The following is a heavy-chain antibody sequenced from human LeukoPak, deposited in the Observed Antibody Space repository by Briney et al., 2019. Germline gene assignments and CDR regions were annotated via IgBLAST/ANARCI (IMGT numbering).Heavy chain of an antibody. J-gene: IGHJ5*02. V-gene: IGHV1-2*02. CDR2: INPNSGGT. Sequence: ASVKVSCKASGYTFTGYYMHWVRQAPGQGLEWMGWINPNSGGTNYAQKFQGRVTMTRDTSISTAYMELSRLRSDDTAVYYCARVVVVPAYWFDPWGQGTLVTVSS. D-gene: IGHD2-2*01. CDR3: ARVVVVPAYWFDP. CDR1: GYTFTGYY.